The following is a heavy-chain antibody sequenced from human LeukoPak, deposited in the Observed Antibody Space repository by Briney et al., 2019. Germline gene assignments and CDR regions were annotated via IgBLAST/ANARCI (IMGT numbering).Heavy chain of an antibody. CDR1: GDSISNNNW. CDR2: IYHSGYT. D-gene: IGHD2-15*01. V-gene: IGHV4-28*03. CDR3: ARESVIGYCSGGSCVKWFDP. J-gene: IGHJ5*02. Sequence: SETLSLTCVVSGDSISNNNWWGWIRQTPGKGLEWIGYIYHSGYTYYDPSLKSRVTLSVDTSKNQFSLKLSSVTAADTAVYYCARESVIGYCSGGSCVKWFDPWGQGTLVTVSS.